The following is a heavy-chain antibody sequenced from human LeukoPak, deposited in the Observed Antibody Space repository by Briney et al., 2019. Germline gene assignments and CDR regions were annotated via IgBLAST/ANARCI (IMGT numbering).Heavy chain of an antibody. CDR1: GFTVSSNY. V-gene: IGHV3-66*01. CDR3: ASTTVKYYFDY. J-gene: IGHJ4*02. Sequence: GGCLRLSCAASGFTVSSNYMSWVRQAPGKGLEWVSVIYSGGSTYYADSVKGRFTISRDNSKNTLYLQMNSLRAEDTAVYYCASTTVKYYFDYWGQGTLVTVSS. CDR2: IYSGGST. D-gene: IGHD4-17*01.